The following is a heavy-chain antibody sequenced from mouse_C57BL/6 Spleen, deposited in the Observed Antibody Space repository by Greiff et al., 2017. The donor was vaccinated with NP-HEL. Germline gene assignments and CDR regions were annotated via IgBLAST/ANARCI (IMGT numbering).Heavy chain of an antibody. CDR3: ARHEDGGYYKDYYAMDY. Sequence: VQLQQSGAELVKPGASVKLSCKASGYTFTEYTIHWVKQRSGQGLEWIGWFYPGSGSIKYNENFKDKATLTADKSSSTVYMELSRLTSEDSAVYFCARHEDGGYYKDYYAMDYWGQGTSVTVSS. CDR1: GYTFTEYT. V-gene: IGHV1-62-2*01. J-gene: IGHJ4*01. CDR2: FYPGSGSI. D-gene: IGHD2-3*01.